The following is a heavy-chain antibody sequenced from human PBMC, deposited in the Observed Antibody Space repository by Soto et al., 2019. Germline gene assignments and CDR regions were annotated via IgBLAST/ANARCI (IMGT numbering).Heavy chain of an antibody. J-gene: IGHJ4*02. Sequence: PGGSLRLSCAASGFTLTTYTMNWVRQAPGMGLEWVSSINGRGNYKYYTDSVEGRFTISRDNSKNTLSLQMNSLRAEDTAIYYCARDIDCYSNSSGFDNWGQGTLVTVSS. D-gene: IGHD2-21*02. CDR2: INGRGNYK. CDR3: ARDIDCYSNSSGFDN. V-gene: IGHV3-21*01. CDR1: GFTLTTYT.